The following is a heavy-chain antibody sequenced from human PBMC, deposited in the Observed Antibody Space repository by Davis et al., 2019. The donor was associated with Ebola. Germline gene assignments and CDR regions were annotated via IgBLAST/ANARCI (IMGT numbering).Heavy chain of an antibody. CDR1: GYTFTYYI. D-gene: IGHD4-11*01. Sequence: ASVKVSCQASGYTFTYYIRHCMRQAPGQGLELLGRVILKSGATNHAQKFQGRVTMTRDTSISTVYMELSSLRYDDTADYYCARGHNYAHEYWGQGTLVNVSS. J-gene: IGHJ4*02. CDR2: VILKSGAT. CDR3: ARGHNYAHEY. V-gene: IGHV1-2*06.